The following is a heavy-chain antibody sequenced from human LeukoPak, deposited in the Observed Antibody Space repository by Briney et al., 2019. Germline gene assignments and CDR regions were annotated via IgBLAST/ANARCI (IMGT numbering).Heavy chain of an antibody. CDR3: ASRYYGSGIPYYYGMDV. V-gene: IGHV1-8*01. CDR1: GYTFTSYD. J-gene: IGHJ6*02. Sequence: GASVKVSCKASGYTFTSYDINWVRQATGQGLEWMGWMNPNSGNTGYAQKYQGRVTMTRNTSISTAYMELSSLRSEDTAVYYCASRYYGSGIPYYYGMDVWGQGTTVTVSS. CDR2: MNPNSGNT. D-gene: IGHD3-10*01.